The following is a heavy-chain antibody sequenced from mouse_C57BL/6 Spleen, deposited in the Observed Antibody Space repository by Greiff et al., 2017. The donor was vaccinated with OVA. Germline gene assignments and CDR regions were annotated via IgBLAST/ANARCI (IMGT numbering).Heavy chain of an antibody. CDR2: IRLKSDNYAT. CDR1: GFTFSNYW. CDR3: TPYYLGFAY. J-gene: IGHJ3*01. Sequence: DVQLVESGGGLVQPGGSMKLSCVASGFTFSNYWMNWVRQSPEKGLEWVAQIRLKSDNYATHYAESVKGRFTISRDDSKSMVYLKMNNLGAEDTGIYCCTPYYLGFAYWGQGTLVTVSA. V-gene: IGHV6-3*01. D-gene: IGHD1-1*01.